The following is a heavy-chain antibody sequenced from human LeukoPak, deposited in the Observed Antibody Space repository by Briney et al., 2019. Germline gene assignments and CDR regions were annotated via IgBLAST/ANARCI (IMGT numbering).Heavy chain of an antibody. V-gene: IGHV4-34*01. D-gene: IGHD4-11*01. CDR1: GGSFSGYY. Sequence: SETLSLTCAVYGGSFSGYYWSWIRQPPGKGLEWIGEINHSGSTNYNPSLKSRVTISVDTSKNQFSLKLSSVTAADTAVYYCARGVGSTVTGFDYWGQGTLVTVSS. CDR2: INHSGST. J-gene: IGHJ4*02. CDR3: ARGVGSTVTGFDY.